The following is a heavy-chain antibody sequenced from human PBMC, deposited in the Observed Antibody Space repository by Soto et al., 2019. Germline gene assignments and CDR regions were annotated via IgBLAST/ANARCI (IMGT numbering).Heavy chain of an antibody. V-gene: IGHV3-23*01. CDR3: AKNPGYYYDSTGYHFDY. J-gene: IGHJ4*02. CDR1: EFTFSNYA. D-gene: IGHD3-22*01. Sequence: PGGSLRLSCAASEFTFSNYAISWVRQAPGKGLEWVSAISYGGGTTYYADSVKGRFTISRDNSKNTLYLQMNSLRAEDTAVYYCAKNPGYYYDSTGYHFDYWGQGTLVTVSS. CDR2: ISYGGGTT.